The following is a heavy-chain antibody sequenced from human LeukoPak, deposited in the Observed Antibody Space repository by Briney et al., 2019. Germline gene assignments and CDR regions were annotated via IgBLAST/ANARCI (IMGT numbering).Heavy chain of an antibody. V-gene: IGHV3-30*02. Sequence: PGGSLRLSCAASGFTFSSYGMHWVRQAPGKGLEWGAFIRYDGSNKYYADSVKGRFTISRDNSKNTLYLQMNSLRAEDTAVYYCASPPLRAVWGVTLAYWGQGALVTVSS. CDR1: GFTFSSYG. D-gene: IGHD3-10*01. J-gene: IGHJ4*02. CDR2: IRYDGSNK. CDR3: ASPPLRAVWGVTLAY.